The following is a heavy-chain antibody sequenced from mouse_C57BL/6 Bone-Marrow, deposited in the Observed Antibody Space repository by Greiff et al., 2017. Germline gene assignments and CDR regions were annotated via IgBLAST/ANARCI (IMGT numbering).Heavy chain of an antibody. CDR1: GYTFTTYP. V-gene: IGHV1-47*01. D-gene: IGHD3-3*01. CDR3: ARGDGERGAMDY. CDR2: FHPYNDDT. Sequence: QVQLQQSGAELVKPGASVKMSCKASGYTFTTYPIEWMKQNHGKSLEWIGNFHPYNDDTKYNEKFKGKATLTVDKSSRTVYLELRRLTSDDSAVYYGARGDGERGAMDYWGQGTSVTVSS. J-gene: IGHJ4*01.